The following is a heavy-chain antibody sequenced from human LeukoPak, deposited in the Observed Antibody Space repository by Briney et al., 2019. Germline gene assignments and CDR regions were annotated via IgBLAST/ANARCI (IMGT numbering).Heavy chain of an antibody. CDR2: IYYSGST. Sequence: PSETLSLTCTVSGGSISSYYWSWIRQPPGKGLEWIGYIYYSGSTNYNPSLKSRVTISVDMSKNQFSLKLSSVTAADTAVYYCAASRDGYNEYFQHWGQGTLVTVSS. J-gene: IGHJ1*01. D-gene: IGHD5-24*01. CDR1: GGSISSYY. CDR3: AASRDGYNEYFQH. V-gene: IGHV4-59*01.